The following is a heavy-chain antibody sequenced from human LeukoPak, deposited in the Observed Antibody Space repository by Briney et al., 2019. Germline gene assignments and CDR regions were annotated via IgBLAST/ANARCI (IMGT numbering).Heavy chain of an antibody. CDR3: ARDQKVEGSSWRYYYYYYGMDV. CDR1: GYTFTSYG. CDR2: ISAYNGNT. Sequence: ASVKVSCKASGYTFTSYGISWVRQAPGRGLEWMGWISAYNGNTNYAQKLQGRVTMTTDTSTSTAYMELRSLRSDDTAVYYCARDQKVEGSSWRYYYYYYGMDVWGQGTTVTVSS. J-gene: IGHJ6*02. V-gene: IGHV1-18*01. D-gene: IGHD6-13*01.